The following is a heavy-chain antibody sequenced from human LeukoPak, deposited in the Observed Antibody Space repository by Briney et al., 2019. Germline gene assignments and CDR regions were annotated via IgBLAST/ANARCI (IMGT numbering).Heavy chain of an antibody. D-gene: IGHD3-9*01. CDR3: ARFTGDDILTGYFYFDF. J-gene: IGHJ4*02. CDR2: IYSSGSI. Sequence: SETLSLTCTVSGASISSYSWNWIRQPPGKGLEWIGYIYSSGSINYNPSLKSRVTISVDTSKNRFSLKLSSVPAADTAVYYCARFTGDDILTGYFYFDFWGQGTLVTVSS. CDR1: GASISSYS. V-gene: IGHV4-59*01.